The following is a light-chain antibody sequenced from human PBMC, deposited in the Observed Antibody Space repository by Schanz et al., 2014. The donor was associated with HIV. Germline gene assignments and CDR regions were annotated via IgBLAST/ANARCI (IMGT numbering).Light chain of an antibody. CDR2: AAS. J-gene: IGKJ1*01. Sequence: AIQMTQSPSSLSASVGDRVTITCRASQGIRNDLGWYQQKAGKAPKLIIYAASTLQSGVPSRFSGSGYGTDFTLTISSLQPEDFATYYCLQDYDYRWAFGQGTKVEIK. CDR1: QGIRND. CDR3: LQDYDYRWA. V-gene: IGKV1-6*01.